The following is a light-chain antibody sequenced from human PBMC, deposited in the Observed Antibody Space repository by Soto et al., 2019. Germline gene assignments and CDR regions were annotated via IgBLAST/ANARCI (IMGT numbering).Light chain of an antibody. Sequence: QSVRKQPPSVSGAPGQSLTISCTGSSSNIGAGYDVHWYQQLPGTAPKLLIYANTARPSGVPARFSGSKSGTSASLAINGLQTEDEADYYCQSYDSSLRVSVFGTGTKVTVL. J-gene: IGLJ1*01. CDR1: SSNIGAGYD. V-gene: IGLV1-40*01. CDR2: ANT. CDR3: QSYDSSLRVSV.